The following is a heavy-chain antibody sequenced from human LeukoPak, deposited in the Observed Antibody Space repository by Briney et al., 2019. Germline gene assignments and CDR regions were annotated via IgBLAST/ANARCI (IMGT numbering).Heavy chain of an antibody. D-gene: IGHD3/OR15-3a*01. CDR1: GYIFTSYD. CDR3: VRVGLRSRGGRAS. Sequence: ASVKVSCKASGYIFTSYDINWVRQATGQGLEWMGWMNPISGDTTSAQKFQGRVTLTRNTSISTAYMELSGLRSEDTAVYYCVRVGLRSRGGRASWGQGTLVIVSS. V-gene: IGHV1-8*01. J-gene: IGHJ5*02. CDR2: MNPISGDT.